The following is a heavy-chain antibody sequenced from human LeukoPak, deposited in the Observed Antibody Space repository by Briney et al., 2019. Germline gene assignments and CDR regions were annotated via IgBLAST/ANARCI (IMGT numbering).Heavy chain of an antibody. J-gene: IGHJ4*02. V-gene: IGHV3-23*01. CDR1: GLTLSNYD. CDR3: AKKLPDASSYFDF. Sequence: PGGSLRLSCVASGLTLSNYDTTWVRQAPGKGLEYVSSIGSGGYRFYGGSVKGRFSISRDNSQNTVYLQMNSLRDEDTAIYFCAKKLPDASSYFDFWGQGILVTVSS. CDR2: IGSGGYR. D-gene: IGHD6-6*01.